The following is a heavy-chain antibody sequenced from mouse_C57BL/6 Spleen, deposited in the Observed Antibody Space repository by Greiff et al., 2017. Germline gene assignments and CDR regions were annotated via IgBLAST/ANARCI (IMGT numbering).Heavy chain of an antibody. V-gene: IGHV1-50*01. Sequence: VQLQQPGAELVKPGASVKLSCKASGYTFTSYWMQWVKQRPGQGLEWIGEIDPSDSYTNYNQKFKGKATLTVDTSSSTAYMQLSSLTSEDSAVYYCARRYYGSVGYFDYWGQGTTLTVSS. CDR3: ARRYYGSVGYFDY. J-gene: IGHJ2*01. D-gene: IGHD1-1*01. CDR1: GYTFTSYW. CDR2: IDPSDSYT.